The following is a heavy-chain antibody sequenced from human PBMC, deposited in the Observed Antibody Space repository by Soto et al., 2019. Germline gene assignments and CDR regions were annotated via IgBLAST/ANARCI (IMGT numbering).Heavy chain of an antibody. Sequence: SETLSLTCTVSGGSISSYYWSWIRQPPGKGLEWIGYIYYSGSTNYNPSLKSRVTISVDTSKNQFSLKLSSVTAADTAVYYCARTQGSWPRSRNRLAPWGQGTLVTVSS. V-gene: IGHV4-59*01. D-gene: IGHD2-15*01. J-gene: IGHJ5*02. CDR3: ARTQGSWPRSRNRLAP. CDR2: IYYSGST. CDR1: GGSISSYY.